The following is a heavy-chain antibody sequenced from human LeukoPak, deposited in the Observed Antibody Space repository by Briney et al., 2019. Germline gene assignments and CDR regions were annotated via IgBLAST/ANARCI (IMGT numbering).Heavy chain of an antibody. V-gene: IGHV1-2*02. CDR3: ARDKTTVTTFYYYYMDV. CDR2: INPNSGGT. Sequence: ASVKVSCKASGYTFTGYYMHWVRQAPGQGLEWMGWINPNSGGTNYAQKFQGRVTMTRDTSIGTAYMELSRLRSDDTAVYYCARDKTTVTTFYYYYMDVWGKGTTVTVSS. CDR1: GYTFTGYY. D-gene: IGHD4-17*01. J-gene: IGHJ6*03.